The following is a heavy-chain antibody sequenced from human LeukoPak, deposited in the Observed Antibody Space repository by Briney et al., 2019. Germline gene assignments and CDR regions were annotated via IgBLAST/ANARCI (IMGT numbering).Heavy chain of an antibody. CDR1: GYTFTSYD. V-gene: IGHV1-2*02. Sequence: ASVKVSCKASGYTFTSYDINWVRQAPGQGLEWMGWINPNSGGTNYAQKFQGRVTMTRDTSISTAYMELSRLRSDDTAVYYCARDITGYFDYWGQGTLVTVSS. J-gene: IGHJ4*02. CDR2: INPNSGGT. D-gene: IGHD1-14*01. CDR3: ARDITGYFDY.